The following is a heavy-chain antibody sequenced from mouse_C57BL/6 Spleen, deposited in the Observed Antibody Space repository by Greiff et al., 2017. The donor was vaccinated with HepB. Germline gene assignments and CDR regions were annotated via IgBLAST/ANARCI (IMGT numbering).Heavy chain of an antibody. J-gene: IGHJ1*03. V-gene: IGHV1-15*01. CDR3: TRSLIWYFDV. CDR2: IDPETGGT. Sequence: QVQLQQSGAELVRPGASVTLSCKASGYTFTDYEMHWVKQTPVHGLEWIGAIDPETGGTAYNQKFKGKAILTADKSSSTAYMELRSLTSEDSAVYYCTRSLIWYFDVWGTGTTVTVSS. CDR1: GYTFTDYE.